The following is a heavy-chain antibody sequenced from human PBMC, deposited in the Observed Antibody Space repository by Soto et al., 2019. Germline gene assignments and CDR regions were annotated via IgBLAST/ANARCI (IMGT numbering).Heavy chain of an antibody. CDR1: GYTFTGNY. V-gene: IGHV1-2*02. D-gene: IGHD3-3*01. CDR2: VNPDNGGT. CDR3: ARDPRPPSGWLGFWEYGMDV. J-gene: IGHJ6*02. Sequence: QVHLVQSGAEVKRPGASVKVSCKASGYTFTGNYIHWVRQAPGQGLEWMGWVNPDNGGTTSAEKFQGRVTMPRDTSVTTAYMVLYRLTSDDTAVYYCARDPRPPSGWLGFWEYGMDVWGQGTTVTVSS.